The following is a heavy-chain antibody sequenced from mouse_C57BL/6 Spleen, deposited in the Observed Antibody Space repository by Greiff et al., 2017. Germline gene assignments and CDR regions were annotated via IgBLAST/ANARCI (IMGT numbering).Heavy chain of an antibody. Sequence: DVMLVESGGGLVKPGGSLKLSCAASGFTFRSYAMSWVRQTPEKRLEWVATISDGGSYTYYPDNVKGRFTIFRDNAKNNQYLQMSHLKTEDTAMYYWARGAQATFFDYWGQGTTLTVAS. CDR3: ARGAQATFFDY. V-gene: IGHV5-4*03. D-gene: IGHD3-2*02. CDR2: ISDGGSYT. CDR1: GFTFRSYA. J-gene: IGHJ2*01.